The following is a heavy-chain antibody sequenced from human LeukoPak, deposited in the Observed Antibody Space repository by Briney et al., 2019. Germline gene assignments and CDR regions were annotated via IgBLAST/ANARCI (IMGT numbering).Heavy chain of an antibody. J-gene: IGHJ6*02. CDR3: ATDRSWELRANHYGMDV. CDR2: FDPEDGET. Sequence: GASVKVSCKVSGYTLTYLSMHWVRQAPGKGLEWMGGFDPEDGETIYAQKFQGRVTMTEDTSTDTAYMELSSLRSEDTAVYYCATDRSWELRANHYGMDVWGQGTTVTVSS. V-gene: IGHV1-24*01. CDR1: GYTLTYLS. D-gene: IGHD1-26*01.